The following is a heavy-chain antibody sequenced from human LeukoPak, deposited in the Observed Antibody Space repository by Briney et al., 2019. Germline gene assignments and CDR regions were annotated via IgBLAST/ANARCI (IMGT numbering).Heavy chain of an antibody. D-gene: IGHD6-6*01. Sequence: SETLSLTCTVSDDSVSSDNYYWSWIRQPPGKGLEWIGYVYYSGSTNYNPSLKSRVTISVDTSKNQFSLKLSSVTAADTAVYFCARRKAVRPRDYYFDYWGQGTLVTVSS. V-gene: IGHV4-61*01. CDR2: VYYSGST. CDR3: ARRKAVRPRDYYFDY. CDR1: DDSVSSDNYY. J-gene: IGHJ4*02.